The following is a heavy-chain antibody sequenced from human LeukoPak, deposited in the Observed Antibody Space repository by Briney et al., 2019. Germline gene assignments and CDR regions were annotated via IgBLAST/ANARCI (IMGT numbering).Heavy chain of an antibody. CDR1: GGTFSSYA. J-gene: IGHJ6*04. CDR2: IIPIFGTA. V-gene: IGHV1-69*01. D-gene: IGHD2-15*01. Sequence: SVKVSCKASGGTFSSYAISWVRQAPGQGPEWMGGIIPIFGTANYAQKFQGRVTITADESTSTAYMELSSLRSEDTAVYYCARDAAEYYYYGMDVWGKGTTVTVSS. CDR3: ARDAAEYYYYGMDV.